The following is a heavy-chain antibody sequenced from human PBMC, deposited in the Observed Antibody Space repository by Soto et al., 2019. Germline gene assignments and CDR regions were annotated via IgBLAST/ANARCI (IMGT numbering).Heavy chain of an antibody. CDR1: GFTFSSYA. CDR2: ISYDGSNK. D-gene: IGHD1-26*01. CDR3: ARGSVGAVLDY. Sequence: GGSLRLSCAASGFTFSSYAMHWVRQAPGKGLEWVAVISYDGSNKYYADSVKGRFTISRDNSKNTLYLQMNSLRAEDTAVYYCARGSVGAVLDYWGQGTLVTVSS. J-gene: IGHJ4*02. V-gene: IGHV3-30-3*01.